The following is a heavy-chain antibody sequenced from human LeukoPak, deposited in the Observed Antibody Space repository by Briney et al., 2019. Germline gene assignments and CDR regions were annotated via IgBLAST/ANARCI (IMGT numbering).Heavy chain of an antibody. V-gene: IGHV3-23*01. CDR1: GFTFSSYE. CDR2: ISGSGGST. D-gene: IGHD3-10*01. J-gene: IGHJ4*02. CDR3: AKQRVTMVRGVITKGYYFDY. Sequence: GGSLRLSCAASGFTFSSYEMNWVRQAPGKGLEWVSAISGSGGSTYYADSVKGRFTISRDNSKNTLYLQMNSLRAEDTAVYYCAKQRVTMVRGVITKGYYFDYWGQGTLVTVSS.